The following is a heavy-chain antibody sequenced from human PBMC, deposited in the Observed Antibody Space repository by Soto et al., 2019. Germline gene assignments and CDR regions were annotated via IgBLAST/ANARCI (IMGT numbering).Heavy chain of an antibody. Sequence: GGSMRLSCAASGFTVSSNYMSWVRQAPGKGLEWVSVIYSGGSTYYADSVKGRFTISRDNSKNTLYLQMNSLRAEDTAVYYCASTPLGSGSYYRDYYYGMDVWGQGTTVTVSS. J-gene: IGHJ6*02. V-gene: IGHV3-53*01. D-gene: IGHD3-10*01. CDR1: GFTVSSNY. CDR3: ASTPLGSGSYYRDYYYGMDV. CDR2: IYSGGST.